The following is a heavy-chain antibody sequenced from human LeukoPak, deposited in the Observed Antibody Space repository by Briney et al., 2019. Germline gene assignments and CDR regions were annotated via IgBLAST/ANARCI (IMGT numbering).Heavy chain of an antibody. J-gene: IGHJ6*03. CDR1: GDSISSYD. Sequence: SQTRSLTCTVSGDSISSYDWSWIRQPPGKGLEWIGYVHYSGSSAYIASRKSRVTMSVDMSKNQFSLSLTSVTAEDTALYYCARWYSSNNICFPMDVWGKGTTVTVFS. D-gene: IGHD2-8*01. CDR2: VHYSGSS. CDR3: ARWYSSNNICFPMDV. V-gene: IGHV4-59*08.